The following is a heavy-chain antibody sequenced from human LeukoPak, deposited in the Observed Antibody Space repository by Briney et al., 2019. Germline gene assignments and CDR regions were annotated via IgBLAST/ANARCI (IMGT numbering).Heavy chain of an antibody. V-gene: IGHV1-8*02. CDR3: ARGDSDFDWLYY. Sequence: ASVKVSCKTSGFTFSDHYMHWLRQAPGQGLEWMGWMNPNSGNTGYAQKFQGRVTMTRNTSISTAYMELSSLRSEDTAVYYCARGDSDFDWLYYWGQGTLVTVSS. CDR2: MNPNSGNT. J-gene: IGHJ4*02. D-gene: IGHD3-9*01. CDR1: GFTFSDHY.